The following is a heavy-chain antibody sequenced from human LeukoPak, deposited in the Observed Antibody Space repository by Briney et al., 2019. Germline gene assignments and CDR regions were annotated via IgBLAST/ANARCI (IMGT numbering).Heavy chain of an antibody. CDR2: INSDGSST. CDR1: GFTFSSYW. CDR3: VRGRTSFDP. J-gene: IGHJ5*02. D-gene: IGHD1-14*01. V-gene: IGHV3-74*01. Sequence: GGSLRLSCAASGFTFSSYWMHWVRQAPGKGLVWVSRINSDGSSTTYADSVKGRFTISRDNAKDTLYLQMNSLRAEDAAVYYCVRGRTSFDPWGQGTLVTVSS.